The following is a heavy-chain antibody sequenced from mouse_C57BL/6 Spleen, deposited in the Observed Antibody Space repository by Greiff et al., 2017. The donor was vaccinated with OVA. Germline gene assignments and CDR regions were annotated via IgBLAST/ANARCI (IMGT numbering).Heavy chain of an antibody. Sequence: DVQLQESGPGLVKPSQSLSLTCSVTGYSITSGYYWNWIRQFPGNKLEWMGYISYDGSNNYNPSLKNRISITRDTSKNQFFLKLNSVTTEDTATYYCARGGWVFDYWGQGTTLTVSS. J-gene: IGHJ2*01. CDR2: ISYDGSN. CDR1: GYSITSGYY. V-gene: IGHV3-6*01. D-gene: IGHD1-1*02. CDR3: ARGGWVFDY.